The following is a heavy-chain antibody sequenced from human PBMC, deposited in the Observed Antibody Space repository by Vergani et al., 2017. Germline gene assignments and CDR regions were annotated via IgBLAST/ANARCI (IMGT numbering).Heavy chain of an antibody. Sequence: QVQLQESGPGLVKPSETLSLTCTVSGGSVSSGSYYWSWIRQPPGKGLEWIGYIYYSGSTNYNPSLKSRVTISVDTSKNQFSLKLSSVTAADTAVYYCARGYYGSGSYNPYYYYGMDVWGQGTTVTVSS. V-gene: IGHV4-61*01. CDR3: ARGYYGSGSYNPYYYYGMDV. CDR2: IYYSGST. D-gene: IGHD3-10*01. J-gene: IGHJ6*02. CDR1: GGSVSSGSYY.